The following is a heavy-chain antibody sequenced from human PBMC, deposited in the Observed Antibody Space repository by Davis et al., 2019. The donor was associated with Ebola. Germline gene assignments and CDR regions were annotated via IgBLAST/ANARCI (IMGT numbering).Heavy chain of an antibody. CDR2: IYPGDSDT. CDR1: GYSFTSYW. D-gene: IGHD3-3*01. Sequence: GESLKISCKGSGYSFTSYWIGWVRQMPGKGLEWMGIIYPGDSDTRYSPSFQGQVTISADKSISTAYLQWSSLKASDTAMYYCARQYDFWSGYPHFDYWGQGTLVTVSS. J-gene: IGHJ4*02. V-gene: IGHV5-51*01. CDR3: ARQYDFWSGYPHFDY.